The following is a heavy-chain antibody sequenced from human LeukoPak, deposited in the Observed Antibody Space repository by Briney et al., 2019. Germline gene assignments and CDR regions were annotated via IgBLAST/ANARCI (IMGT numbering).Heavy chain of an antibody. J-gene: IGHJ6*03. CDR3: ARVLWFGELLRNYMDV. D-gene: IGHD3-10*01. V-gene: IGHV4-61*02. CDR1: GGSISSGSYY. Sequence: SETLSLTCTVSGGSISSGSYYWSWIRQPAGKGLEWIGRIYTSGSTNYNPSLKSRVTISVDTSKNQFSLKLSSVTAADTAVYYCARVLWFGELLRNYMDVWGKGTTVTISS. CDR2: IYTSGST.